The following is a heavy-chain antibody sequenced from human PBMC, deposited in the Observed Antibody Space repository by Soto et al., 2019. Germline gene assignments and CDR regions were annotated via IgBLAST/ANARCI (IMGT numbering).Heavy chain of an antibody. D-gene: IGHD1-26*01. CDR1: GDSINSSTYF. CDR3: ARGRPWELYDY. Sequence: SETLSLTCTVSGDSINSSTYFWGWDRQPPGKGLEWIGSIYYSGSTYYNPSLKSRVTISVDTSKNEFSLKLSSMTAADTAVYYCARGRPWELYDYWGQGTLVTAPQ. J-gene: IGHJ4*02. CDR2: IYYSGST. V-gene: IGHV4-39*07.